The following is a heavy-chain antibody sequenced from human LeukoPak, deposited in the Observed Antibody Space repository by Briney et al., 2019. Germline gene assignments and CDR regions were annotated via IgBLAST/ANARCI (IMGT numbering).Heavy chain of an antibody. J-gene: IGHJ6*02. CDR2: IISIFGTA. D-gene: IGHD1-14*01. Sequence: ASVKVSCKASGGTLISYAIGWVRQAPGQGLEWMGGIISIFGTANYAQKFQGRVTITADESTSTAYMELSSLRSEDTAVYYCAREPPPEYYYGMDVWGQGTTVTVSS. CDR3: AREPPPEYYYGMDV. CDR1: GGTLISYA. V-gene: IGHV1-69*13.